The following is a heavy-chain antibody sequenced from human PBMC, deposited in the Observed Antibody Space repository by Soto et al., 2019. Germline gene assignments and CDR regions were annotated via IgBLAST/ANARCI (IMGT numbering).Heavy chain of an antibody. CDR1: GHSLTGLS. V-gene: IGHV1-24*01. J-gene: IGHJ4*02. Sequence: ASVKVSCKVSGHSLTGLSMHWVRQAPGKGLEWMGGFEPQDGETMYAQKFQGRVTMTEDSSTDTAYLDLTSLMSEDTAVYYCIVASFWGNYRTSDFWGQGALVTVSS. CDR3: IVASFWGNYRTSDF. D-gene: IGHD3-16*02. CDR2: FEPQDGET.